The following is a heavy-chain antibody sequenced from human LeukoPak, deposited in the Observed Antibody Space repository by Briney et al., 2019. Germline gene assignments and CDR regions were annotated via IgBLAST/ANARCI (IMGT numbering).Heavy chain of an antibody. Sequence: PSETLSLTCTVSGGSISSYYWSWIRQPPGKGLEWIGYIYYGGSTNYNPSLKSRVTISVDTSKNQFSLKLSSVTAADTAVYYCARVITIFGVTFDIWGQGTMVTVSS. J-gene: IGHJ3*02. V-gene: IGHV4-59*01. CDR3: ARVITIFGVTFDI. CDR1: GGSISSYY. CDR2: IYYGGST. D-gene: IGHD3-3*01.